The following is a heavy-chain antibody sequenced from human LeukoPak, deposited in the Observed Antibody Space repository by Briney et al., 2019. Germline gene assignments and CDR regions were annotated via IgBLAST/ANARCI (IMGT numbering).Heavy chain of an antibody. Sequence: GESLKISCKTSGYDFRNYWIGWVRQMPGEGLEWVGVVYPADSDSRYSPPFEGQVTISADRSTATAYLQWNSLKSSDSAMYFCVRQEDYLTLWYWGQGTLVTVSS. D-gene: IGHD2-21*01. J-gene: IGHJ4*02. V-gene: IGHV5-51*01. CDR3: VRQEDYLTLWY. CDR1: GYDFRNYW. CDR2: VYPADSDS.